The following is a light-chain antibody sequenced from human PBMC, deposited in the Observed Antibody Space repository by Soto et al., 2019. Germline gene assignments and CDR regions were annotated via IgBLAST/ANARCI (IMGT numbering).Light chain of an antibody. CDR2: AAS. CDR1: QSISSY. Sequence: DIQMTQSPSSLSASVGDRVTITCRASQSISSYLNWYQQKPGKAPKLLIYAASSLQSGVPSRFSGSGSGTDFTVTISTQQPEGVETYYCQQRYRTPYTFGQGTKLEIK. J-gene: IGKJ2*01. V-gene: IGKV1-39*01. CDR3: QQRYRTPYT.